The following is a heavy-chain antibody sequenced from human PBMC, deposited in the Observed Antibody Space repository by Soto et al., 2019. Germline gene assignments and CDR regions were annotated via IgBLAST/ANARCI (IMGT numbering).Heavy chain of an antibody. V-gene: IGHV1-18*01. CDR3: EREYIVVVAADRNYMDV. D-gene: IGHD2-2*01. CDR2: ISAYNGNT. Sequence: PSVKVSCKASGYTFTSYGISWVRQAPGQGLEWMGWISAYNGNTNYAQKLQGRVTMTTDTSTSTAYMELRSLRSDDTAVYYCEREYIVVVAADRNYMDVWGKGTTVTVS. CDR1: GYTFTSYG. J-gene: IGHJ6*03.